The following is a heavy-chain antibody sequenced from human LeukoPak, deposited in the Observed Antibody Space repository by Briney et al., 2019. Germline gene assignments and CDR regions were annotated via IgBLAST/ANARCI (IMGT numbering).Heavy chain of an antibody. J-gene: IGHJ6*03. V-gene: IGHV3-21*01. CDR3: ARAYDILTGDHMDV. CDR2: ISSSSSYI. CDR1: GFTFSSYS. Sequence: VGSLRLSCAASGFTFSSYSMNWVRQAPGKGLEWVSSISSSSSYIYYADSVKGRFTISRDNAKNSLYLQMNSLRAEDTAVYYCARAYDILTGDHMDVWGKGTTVTVSS. D-gene: IGHD3-9*01.